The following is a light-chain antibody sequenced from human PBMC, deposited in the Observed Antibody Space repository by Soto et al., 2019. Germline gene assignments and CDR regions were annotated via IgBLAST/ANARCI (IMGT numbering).Light chain of an antibody. CDR3: LLSYSGADVV. CDR2: DTS. CDR1: TGAVTSGHY. V-gene: IGLV7-46*01. Sequence: QAVVTQEPSLTVSPGGTVTLTCGSSTGAVTSGHYPYWFQQKPGQAPRTLIYDTSNKHSWTPARFSGSLLGGKAALILSGAQPEDEAEYYCLLSYSGADVVFGGGTKLTVL. J-gene: IGLJ2*01.